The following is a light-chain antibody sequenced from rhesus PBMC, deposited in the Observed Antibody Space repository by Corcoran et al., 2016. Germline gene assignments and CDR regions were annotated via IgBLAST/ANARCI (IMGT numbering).Light chain of an antibody. CDR3: QQYNRTPVT. CDR2: KAS. CDR1: ENVNNY. Sequence: DIQMTQSPSSLSASVGDRVTITCRTSENVNNYLNWYQQKAGEAPKLLINKASTLQSGVPSRFSGSGSGTDYTFTISSLQPEDVATYYYQQYNRTPVTFGQGTKVEIK. J-gene: IGKJ1*01. V-gene: IGKV1-74*01.